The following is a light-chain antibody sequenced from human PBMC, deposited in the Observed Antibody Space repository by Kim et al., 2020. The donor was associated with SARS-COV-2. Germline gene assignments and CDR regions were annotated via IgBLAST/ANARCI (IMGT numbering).Light chain of an antibody. CDR1: NIGTKV. CDR3: QVWDDSTDQPV. Sequence: SYELTQPPSVSVAPGTTATITCGGSNIGTKVVHWYQQRPGQAPVLVINYDSDRPSGIPERVSGSNSGNTASLTISRVEPGDEADYYCQVWDDSTDQPVFGGGTQLTVL. CDR2: YDS. V-gene: IGLV3-21*04. J-gene: IGLJ3*02.